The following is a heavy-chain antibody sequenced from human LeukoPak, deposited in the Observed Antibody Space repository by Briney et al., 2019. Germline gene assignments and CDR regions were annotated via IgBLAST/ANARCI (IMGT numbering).Heavy chain of an antibody. Sequence: SETLSLTCTVSGGSISSGSYYWSWIRQPAGKGLERIGRIYTSGSTNYNPSLKSRVTISVDTSKNQFSLKLSSVTAADTAVYYCARRNFRIAAAGTYDYWGQGTLVTVSS. CDR3: ARRNFRIAAAGTYDY. CDR2: IYTSGST. CDR1: GGSISSGSYY. V-gene: IGHV4-61*02. J-gene: IGHJ4*02. D-gene: IGHD6-13*01.